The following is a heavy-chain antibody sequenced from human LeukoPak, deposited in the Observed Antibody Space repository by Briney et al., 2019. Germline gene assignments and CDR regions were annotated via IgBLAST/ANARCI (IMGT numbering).Heavy chain of an antibody. CDR2: IYYSGST. CDR1: GGSISSSSDY. D-gene: IGHD5-18*01. J-gene: IGHJ4*02. V-gene: IGHV4-39*07. CDR3: ARASGRYSYEYFDY. Sequence: PSETLSLTCTVSGGSISSSSDYWAWIRQPPGKGLEWIGSIYYSGSTYYNPSLKSRVTISVDTSKNQFSLKLSSVTAADTAVYYCARASGRYSYEYFDYWGQGTLVTVSS.